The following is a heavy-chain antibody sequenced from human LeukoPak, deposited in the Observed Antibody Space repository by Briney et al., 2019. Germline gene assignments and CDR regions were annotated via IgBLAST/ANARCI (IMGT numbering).Heavy chain of an antibody. CDR1: GFTFDDYT. Sequence: PGGSLRLSCAASGFTFDDYTMHWVRQAPGKGLEWVSLISWDGGSTYYADSVKGRFTISRDNSKNSLYLQMNSLRTGDTALYYCAKDRGGIISGYYFDYWGQGTLVTVSS. CDR2: ISWDGGST. J-gene: IGHJ4*02. V-gene: IGHV3-43*01. D-gene: IGHD2-15*01. CDR3: AKDRGGIISGYYFDY.